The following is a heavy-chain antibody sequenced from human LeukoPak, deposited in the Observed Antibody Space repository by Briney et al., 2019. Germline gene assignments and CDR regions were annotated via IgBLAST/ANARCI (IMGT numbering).Heavy chain of an antibody. CDR2: ISGSGGST. CDR1: GFTFSSYA. V-gene: IGHV3-23*01. CDR3: ATLMRGPTGYSGYGGEDY. J-gene: IGHJ4*02. D-gene: IGHD5-12*01. Sequence: PGGSLRLSCAASGFTFSSYAMSWVRQAPGKGLEWVSAISGSGGSTYYADSVKGRFAISRDNSKNTLYLQLNSLRDEDTAVYYCATLMRGPTGYSGYGGEDYWGQGTLVTVSS.